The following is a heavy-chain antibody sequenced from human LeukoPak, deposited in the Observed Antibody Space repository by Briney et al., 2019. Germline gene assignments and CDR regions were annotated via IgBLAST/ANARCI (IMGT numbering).Heavy chain of an antibody. J-gene: IGHJ4*02. CDR1: GFTFSSYA. V-gene: IGHV3-30-3*01. CDR2: ISYDGSNK. D-gene: IGHD3-10*01. CDR3: ARDELLWFGELLGHYFDY. Sequence: GGSLRLSCAASGFTFSSYAMHWVRQAPGKGLEWVAVISYDGSNKYYADSVKGRFTISRDNSKSTLYLQMNSLRAEDTAVYYCARDELLWFGELLGHYFDYWGQGTLVTVSS.